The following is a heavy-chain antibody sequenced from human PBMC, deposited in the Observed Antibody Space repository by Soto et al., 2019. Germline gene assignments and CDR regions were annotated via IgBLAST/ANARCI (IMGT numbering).Heavy chain of an antibody. V-gene: IGHV4-39*01. D-gene: IGHD3-3*02. CDR1: CSSTNSSGYY. CDR3: ARLPSRHLVDY. J-gene: IGHJ4*02. Sequence: SETLSLTCTFSCSSTNSSGYYFCGIRQPPGKGLEWIGSMFYGVSTYYNPSLKSRVTVSVDTSKNQFSLNLRSVTAADTAVYYCARLPSRHLVDYWGQGTLVTVSS. CDR2: MFYGVST.